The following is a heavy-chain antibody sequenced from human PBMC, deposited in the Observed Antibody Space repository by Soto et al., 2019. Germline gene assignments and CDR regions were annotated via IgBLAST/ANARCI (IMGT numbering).Heavy chain of an antibody. CDR3: AREEGYSSGWTEIDY. V-gene: IGHV3-23*01. Sequence: EVQLLESGGGLVQPGGSLRLSCAASGFTFSSYAMSWVRQAPGKGLEWVSAISGSGGSTYYADSVKGRFTISRDNSKNTPYLQMNSLRAEDTAVYYCAREEGYSSGWTEIDYGGQGTLVTVSS. J-gene: IGHJ4*02. CDR2: ISGSGGST. CDR1: GFTFSSYA. D-gene: IGHD6-19*01.